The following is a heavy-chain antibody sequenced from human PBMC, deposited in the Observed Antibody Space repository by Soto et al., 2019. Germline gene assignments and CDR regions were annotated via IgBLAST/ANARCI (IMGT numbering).Heavy chain of an antibody. J-gene: IGHJ4*02. V-gene: IGHV1-46*01. CDR2: INPSGGAT. CDR1: GYTFTSYA. CDR3: ARDGPHRWIDY. Sequence: GASVKVSCKASGYTFTSYAMHWVRQAPGQGLEWMGIINPSGGATTYAQKFQGRVTMTRDTSTSTVYMDLSSLTSEDTAVYYCARDGPHRWIDYWGQGTLVTVSS.